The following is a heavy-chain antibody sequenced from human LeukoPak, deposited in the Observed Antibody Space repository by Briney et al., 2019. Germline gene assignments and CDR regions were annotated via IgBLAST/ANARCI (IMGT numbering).Heavy chain of an antibody. V-gene: IGHV1-2*02. D-gene: IGHD6-19*01. J-gene: IGHJ5*02. CDR2: INPNRGDT. CDR3: ARGSVLGTSSWFDP. Sequence: ASVKVSCKASGYSFSGFFIHWVRQAPGQGLEWMGWINPNRGDTNYAQKFKGRVTMTTDPSLNTIYMQLSSLRFDDTAVYFCARGSVLGTSSWFDPWGQGTLVTVSS. CDR1: GYSFSGFF.